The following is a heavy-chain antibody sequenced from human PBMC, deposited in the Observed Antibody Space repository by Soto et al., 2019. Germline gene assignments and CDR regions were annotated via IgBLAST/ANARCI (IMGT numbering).Heavy chain of an antibody. CDR1: GFTFSSYS. V-gene: IGHV3-21*01. CDR2: ISSSSSYI. J-gene: IGHJ4*02. CDR3: ARDEIAAAGSPSGDY. D-gene: IGHD6-13*01. Sequence: GSLRLSGSASGFTFSSYSMNWVRQAPGKGLEWVSSISSSSSYIYYADSVKGRFTISRDNAKNSLYLQMNSLRAEDTAVYYCARDEIAAAGSPSGDYWGQGTLVTVSS.